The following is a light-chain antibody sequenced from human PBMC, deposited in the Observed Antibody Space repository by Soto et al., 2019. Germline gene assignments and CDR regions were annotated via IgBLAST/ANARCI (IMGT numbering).Light chain of an antibody. V-gene: IGKV1-5*01. J-gene: IGKJ1*01. Sequence: DSQMTHAASTLSAYVGDRVTITCRASQSISSWLAWYQQKPGKAPKLLIYDASSLGSGVPSRFSGSGSGTEFTLTISSLQPDDFATYYCQQYNSYSGTFGQGTKVDIK. CDR2: DAS. CDR3: QQYNSYSGT. CDR1: QSISSW.